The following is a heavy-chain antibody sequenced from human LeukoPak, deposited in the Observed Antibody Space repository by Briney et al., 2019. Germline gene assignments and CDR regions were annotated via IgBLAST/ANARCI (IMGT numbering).Heavy chain of an antibody. J-gene: IGHJ6*03. D-gene: IGHD2-8*02. Sequence: SGGSLRLSCAASGFTFYNYAMSWVRQAPGKGLEWVSALIDSGDTTYYADSVKGRFTISRDNLKNTLYLQMNGLRAEDTAVYYCAKNRGHCVDGVCHNYYYMDVWGKGTTVTVSS. CDR3: AKNRGHCVDGVCHNYYYMDV. CDR2: LIDSGDTT. CDR1: GFTFYNYA. V-gene: IGHV3-23*01.